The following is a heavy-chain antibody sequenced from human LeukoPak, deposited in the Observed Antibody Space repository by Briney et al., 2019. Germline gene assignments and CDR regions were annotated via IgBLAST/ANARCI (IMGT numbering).Heavy chain of an antibody. CDR3: AKEGRSLQTY. V-gene: IGHV3-23*01. CDR1: GFTFNNYA. J-gene: IGHJ4*02. Sequence: PGGPLRLSCAASGFTFNNYAMSWVRQAPGKGLEWVSIIIDSDGSTYYADSVKGRFTISRDNTQNTLFLQMNSLRAEDTAVYYCAKEGRSLQTYWGQGTLVTVSS. D-gene: IGHD5-24*01. CDR2: IIDSDGST.